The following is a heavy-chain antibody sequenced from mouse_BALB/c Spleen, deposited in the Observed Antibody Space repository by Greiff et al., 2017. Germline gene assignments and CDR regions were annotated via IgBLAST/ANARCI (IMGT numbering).Heavy chain of an antibody. D-gene: IGHD1-1*01. V-gene: IGHV3-6*02. Sequence: EVQVVESGPGLVKPSQSLSLTCSVTGYSITSGYYWNWIRQFPGNKLEWMGYISYDGSNNYNPSLKNRISITRDTSKNQFFLKLNSVTTEDTATYYCARKSQFSFITTVVEGSYAMDDWGQGTSVTVSS. CDR1: GYSITSGYY. CDR3: ARKSQFSFITTVVEGSYAMDD. J-gene: IGHJ4*01. CDR2: ISYDGSN.